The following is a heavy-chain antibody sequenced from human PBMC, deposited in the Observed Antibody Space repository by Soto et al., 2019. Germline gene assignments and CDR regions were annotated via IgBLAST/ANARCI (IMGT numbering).Heavy chain of an antibody. J-gene: IGHJ4*02. CDR1: GFTVSSYA. Sequence: PGGSLRLSCAASGFTVSSYAMHWVRQAPGKGLEWVAVISYDGSNKYYADSVKGRFTISRDNSKNTLYLQMNSLRAEDTAVYYCAQATVNKAKQWLVLQRSLFDYWGQGTLVTVSS. D-gene: IGHD6-19*01. CDR2: ISYDGSNK. V-gene: IGHV3-30-3*02. CDR3: AQATVNKAKQWLVLQRSLFDY.